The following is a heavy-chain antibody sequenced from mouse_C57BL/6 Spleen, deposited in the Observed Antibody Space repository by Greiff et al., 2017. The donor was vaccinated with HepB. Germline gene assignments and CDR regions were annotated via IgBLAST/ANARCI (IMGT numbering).Heavy chain of an antibody. Sequence: QVQLQQPGTELVKPGASVKLSCKASGYTFTSYWMHWVKQRPGQGLEWIGNINPSNGGTNYNEKFKSKATLTVDKSSSTAYMQLSSLTSEDSAVYDCARRITTVVYWYFDVCGTGTTVTVSS. J-gene: IGHJ1*03. V-gene: IGHV1-53*01. CDR3: ARRITTVVYWYFDV. D-gene: IGHD1-1*01. CDR1: GYTFTSYW. CDR2: INPSNGGT.